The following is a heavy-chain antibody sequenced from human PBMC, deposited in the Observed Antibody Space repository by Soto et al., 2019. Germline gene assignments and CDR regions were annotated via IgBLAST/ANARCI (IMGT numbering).Heavy chain of an antibody. J-gene: IGHJ4*02. CDR1: GVSLSTSGEG. Sequence: QITLRESGPTLVQPTQTLTLTCTLSGVSLSTSGEGVGWISQPPGKALECLALIYWDDDKRFSPSLKSRLAITRDISKNPVVMTMTDMAPEDTAIYYCAHRQRTVVVGAPFDLWGQGSQVTVSS. CDR3: AHRQRTVVVGAPFDL. CDR2: IYWDDDK. V-gene: IGHV2-5*02. D-gene: IGHD2-15*01.